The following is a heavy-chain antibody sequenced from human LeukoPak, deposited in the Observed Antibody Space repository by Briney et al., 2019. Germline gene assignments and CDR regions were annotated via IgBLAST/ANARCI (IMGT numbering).Heavy chain of an antibody. Sequence: GGSLRLSCVASGFTFSTYSMNWVRQAPGKGLEWVSFISGSGDTIYYAGSVRGRFTISRDNAKNSLYLQMNSLRDEDTAVYYCARDSSGSSLNWFDPWGQGTLVTASS. J-gene: IGHJ5*02. D-gene: IGHD1-26*01. CDR2: ISGSGDTI. CDR1: GFTFSTYS. CDR3: ARDSSGSSLNWFDP. V-gene: IGHV3-48*02.